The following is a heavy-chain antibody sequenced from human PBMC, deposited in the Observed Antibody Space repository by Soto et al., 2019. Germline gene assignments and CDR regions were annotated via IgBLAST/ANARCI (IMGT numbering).Heavy chain of an antibody. Sequence: HVQLQYAGPGLGEPSQTLSLTCSVSGGSISSGDYYWSWIRQPPGKGLEWIGDMFYVGATYYNPSLKSRVTISVDTTKNPFYRKLSSVTAADTAVYHCARVVRFCSSPSCRGRNWFHPFGQGTLVTVTS. D-gene: IGHD2-2*01. CDR2: MFYVGAT. J-gene: IGHJ5*02. CDR3: ARVVRFCSSPSCRGRNWFHP. CDR1: GGSISSGDYY. V-gene: IGHV4-30-4*01.